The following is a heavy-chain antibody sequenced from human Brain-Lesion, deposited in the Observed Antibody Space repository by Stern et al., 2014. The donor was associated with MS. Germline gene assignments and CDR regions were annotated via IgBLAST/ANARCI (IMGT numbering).Heavy chain of an antibody. CDR2: INPKTGGT. D-gene: IGHD3-3*01. J-gene: IGHJ6*02. CDR1: GYIFTGYY. CDR3: ARDQRGITIFGVVTDYYYLGMDV. Sequence: DQLVESGAEVKKPGASVKVSCKTSGYIFTGYYIHWVRQAPGQGLEWMAWINPKTGGTKYAQKVQGRVTMSRDTSISTAYVELSSLTSDDTAVYYCARDQRGITIFGVVTDYYYLGMDVWGQGTTVTVSS. V-gene: IGHV1-2*02.